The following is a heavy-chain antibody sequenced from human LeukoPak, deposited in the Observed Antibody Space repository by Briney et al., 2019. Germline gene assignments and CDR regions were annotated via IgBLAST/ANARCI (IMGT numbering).Heavy chain of an antibody. CDR3: AKDGAVAGTMWGFGYYFDY. Sequence: PGGSLRLSCAASGFTFSSYGMSWVRQAPGKGLEWISTISGSGGSTYYADSVKGRFTISRDNSKNTLYLQMNSLRAEDTAVYYCAKDGAVAGTMWGFGYYFDYWGQGTLVPVSS. V-gene: IGHV3-23*01. CDR2: ISGSGGST. CDR1: GFTFSSYG. D-gene: IGHD6-19*01. J-gene: IGHJ4*02.